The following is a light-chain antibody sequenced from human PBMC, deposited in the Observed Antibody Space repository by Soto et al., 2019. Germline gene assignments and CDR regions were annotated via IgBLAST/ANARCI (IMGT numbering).Light chain of an antibody. CDR3: SSFTTIGTVI. J-gene: IGLJ2*01. Sequence: QSALTQPAYVSGSPGQSITISCTGTDNDIGSYLYVSWFQKQPGKAPKVVIFEVNNRPSGISDRFSGSKSGNTASLTISGLQPEDEANYFCSSFTTIGTVIFGGGTKLTVL. CDR1: DNDIGSYLY. CDR2: EVN. V-gene: IGLV2-14*01.